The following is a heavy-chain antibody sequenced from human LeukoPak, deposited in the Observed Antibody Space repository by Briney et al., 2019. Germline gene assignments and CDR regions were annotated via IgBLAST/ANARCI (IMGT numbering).Heavy chain of an antibody. CDR2: ISYDGSNK. Sequence: TGRSLRLSCAASGFTFSSYAMHWVRQAPGEGLEWVAVISYDGSNKYYADSVKGRFTISRDNAKNPLYLQMNSLRAEDTAVYYCAGGYLDYFDYWGQGTLVTVSS. CDR3: AGGYLDYFDY. CDR1: GFTFSSYA. J-gene: IGHJ4*02. D-gene: IGHD5-18*01. V-gene: IGHV3-30-3*01.